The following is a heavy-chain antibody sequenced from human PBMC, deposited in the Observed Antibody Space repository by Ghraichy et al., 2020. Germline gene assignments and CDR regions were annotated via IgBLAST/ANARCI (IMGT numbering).Heavy chain of an antibody. CDR1: GDSVSSNSAA. CDR2: TYYRSKWYN. CDR3: ARDERSYSGWVPGFDY. V-gene: IGHV6-1*01. D-gene: IGHD6-19*01. Sequence: SQTLSLPCAISGDSVSSNSAAWNWIRQSPSRGLEWLGRTYYRSKWYNDYAVSVKSRITINPDTSKNQFSLQLNSVTPEDTAVYYCARDERSYSGWVPGFDYWGQGTLVTVSS. J-gene: IGHJ4*02.